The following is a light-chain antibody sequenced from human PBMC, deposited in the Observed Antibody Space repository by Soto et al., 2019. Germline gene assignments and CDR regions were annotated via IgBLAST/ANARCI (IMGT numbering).Light chain of an antibody. J-gene: IGKJ1*01. Sequence: DIQMTQSPSTLSASVGDRVTITCRASQTIISWLAWYQQKPGKAPKALIYKASNLEGGVPSRFSGSGSGTEFTLTISSLQHDDFETYYCQQYNSYQWTLGQGTKVDIK. V-gene: IGKV1-5*03. CDR3: QQYNSYQWT. CDR2: KAS. CDR1: QTIISW.